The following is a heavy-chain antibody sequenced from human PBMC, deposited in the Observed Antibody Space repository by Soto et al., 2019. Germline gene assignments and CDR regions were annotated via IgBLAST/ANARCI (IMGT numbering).Heavy chain of an antibody. V-gene: IGHV3-30*03. J-gene: IGHJ3*02. CDR2: ITLDGGHE. CDR1: GFTFRSFA. D-gene: IGHD3-10*01. CDR3: GVNYYGAVAGAFDI. Sequence: QIQLVESGGGVVQPGGSLRLSCTASGFTFRSFAMHWVRQAPGKGLEWLGLITLDGGHEYYATSVRGRFTISRDNSKDALYLQMNCLRPDDTAVYYCGVNYYGAVAGAFDIWGQGTNVTVSS.